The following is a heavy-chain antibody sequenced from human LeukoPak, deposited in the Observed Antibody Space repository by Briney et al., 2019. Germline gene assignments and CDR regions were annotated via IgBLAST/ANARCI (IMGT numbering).Heavy chain of an antibody. Sequence: ASVKVSCKVSGYTLTELSMHWVRQAPGKGLEWMGGFDPEDGETIYAQKFQGRVTMTEDTSTDTAYMELSSLRSEDTAVYYCATVRRYSYGSGSYHYWGQGTLVTVSS. CDR3: ATVRRYSYGSGSYHY. J-gene: IGHJ4*02. CDR2: FDPEDGET. V-gene: IGHV1-24*01. D-gene: IGHD3-10*01. CDR1: GYTLTELS.